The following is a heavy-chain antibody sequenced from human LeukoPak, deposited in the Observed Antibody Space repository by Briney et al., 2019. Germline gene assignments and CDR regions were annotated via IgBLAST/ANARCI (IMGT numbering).Heavy chain of an antibody. Sequence: PSETLSLTCTVTGGSISSSSYYWGCIRQPPGKGLECIGNSYDSGSTYYNPSLKSRVTISVDASKNQFSLKLSSVTAADTAVYYCARDRYYYGSSGLFLFDYWRQGTLVTVSS. CDR1: GGSISSSSYY. D-gene: IGHD3-22*01. J-gene: IGHJ4*02. CDR2: SYDSGST. V-gene: IGHV4-39*07. CDR3: ARDRYYYGSSGLFLFDY.